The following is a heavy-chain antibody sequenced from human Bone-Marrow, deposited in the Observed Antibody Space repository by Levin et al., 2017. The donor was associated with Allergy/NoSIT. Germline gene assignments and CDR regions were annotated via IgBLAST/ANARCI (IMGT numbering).Heavy chain of an antibody. V-gene: IGHV3-48*01. J-gene: IGHJ3*02. D-gene: IGHD3-3*01. CDR2: ISSSSSTI. Sequence: GESLKISCAASGFTFSSYSMNWVRQAPGKGLEWVSYISSSSSTIYYADSVKGRFTISRDNAKNSLYLQMNSLRAEDTAVYYCARDFSSPFRYDFWSGYLDAFDIWGQGTMVTVSS. CDR3: ARDFSSPFRYDFWSGYLDAFDI. CDR1: GFTFSSYS.